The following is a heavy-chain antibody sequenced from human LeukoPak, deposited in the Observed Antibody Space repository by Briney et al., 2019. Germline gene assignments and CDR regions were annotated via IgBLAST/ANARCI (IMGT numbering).Heavy chain of an antibody. CDR3: ARNDSSGYFDY. D-gene: IGHD3-22*01. CDR1: GGSISSGYY. Sequence: SETLSLTCSVSGGSISSGYYWGWIRQPPGKRLEWIGSIYYSGSTHYNPSLKSRVTISVDTSKNQFSLRLSSVTAADTAVYYCARNDSSGYFDYWGQGTLVTVSS. J-gene: IGHJ4*02. V-gene: IGHV4-38-2*02. CDR2: IYYSGST.